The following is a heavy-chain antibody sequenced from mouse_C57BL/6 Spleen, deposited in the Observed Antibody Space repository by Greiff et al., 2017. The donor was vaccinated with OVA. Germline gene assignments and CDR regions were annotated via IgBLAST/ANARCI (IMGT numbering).Heavy chain of an antibody. J-gene: IGHJ3*01. CDR1: GFTFSDAW. Sequence: QSGGGLVQPGGSMKLSCAASGFTFSDAWMDWVRQSPEKGLEWVAEIRNNANNHATYYAESVKGRFTISRDDSKSSVYLQMNSLRAEDTGIYYCSSYYAWFAYWGQGTLVTVSA. CDR3: SSYYAWFAY. D-gene: IGHD1-1*01. CDR2: IRNNANNHAT. V-gene: IGHV6-6*01.